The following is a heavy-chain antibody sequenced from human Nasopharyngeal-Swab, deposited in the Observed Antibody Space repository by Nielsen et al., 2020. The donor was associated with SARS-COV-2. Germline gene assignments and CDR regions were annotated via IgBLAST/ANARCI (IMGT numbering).Heavy chain of an antibody. CDR3: ARTGSGWYHDY. V-gene: IGHV3-11*06. Sequence: GESLKISCAASGFTFSDYYMSWIRQAPGKGLERVSYISSSSSYTNYADSVKGRFTISRDNAKNSLYLQMNSLRAEDTAVYYCARTGSGWYHDYWGQGTLVTVSS. CDR2: ISSSSSYT. CDR1: GFTFSDYY. D-gene: IGHD6-19*01. J-gene: IGHJ4*02.